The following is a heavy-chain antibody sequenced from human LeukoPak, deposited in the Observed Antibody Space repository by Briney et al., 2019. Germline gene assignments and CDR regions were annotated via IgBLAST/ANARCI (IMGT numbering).Heavy chain of an antibody. CDR2: IKSKTDGGTT. D-gene: IGHD4-17*01. V-gene: IGHV3-15*01. CDR3: TTDLYDYGDYVDYYYYGMDV. Sequence: GGSLRLSCAASGFTFSNAWMSWVRQAPGKGLEWVGRIKSKTDGGTTDYAAPVKGRFTISRDDSKNTLYLQMNSLETEDTAVYYCTTDLYDYGDYVDYYYYGMDVWGQGTTVTVSS. J-gene: IGHJ6*02. CDR1: GFTFSNAW.